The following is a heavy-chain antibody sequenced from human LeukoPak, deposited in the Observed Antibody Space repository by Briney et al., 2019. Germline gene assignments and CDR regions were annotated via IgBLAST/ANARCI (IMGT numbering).Heavy chain of an antibody. CDR2: IGTKVYGGTT. D-gene: IGHD3-3*01. CDR3: AGGNFWSGYWIDY. Sequence: PGGSLRLSCTGSGLTFADYALTWVLQAPGKGLEWVGFIGTKVYGGTTEYAASVKGRFTISRDDSKSIVYLHMNSLKTDDTAVYYCAGGNFWSGYWIDYWGQGTLLTVST. CDR1: GLTFADYA. J-gene: IGHJ4*02. V-gene: IGHV3-49*04.